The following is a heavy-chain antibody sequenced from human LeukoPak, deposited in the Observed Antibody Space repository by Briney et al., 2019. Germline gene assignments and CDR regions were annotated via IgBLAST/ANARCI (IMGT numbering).Heavy chain of an antibody. J-gene: IGHJ4*02. D-gene: IGHD6-19*01. CDR1: GGSISTYY. Sequence: PSETLSLTCTVSGGSISTYYWSWIRQPPGKGLEWIRYMYYSGSTNYNPSLKSRVTILKDTSKNQFSLKLSSVTAADTAVYYCARGRFSSGWFGDFDYWGQGTLVTVSS. CDR3: ARGRFSSGWFGDFDY. V-gene: IGHV4-59*01. CDR2: MYYSGST.